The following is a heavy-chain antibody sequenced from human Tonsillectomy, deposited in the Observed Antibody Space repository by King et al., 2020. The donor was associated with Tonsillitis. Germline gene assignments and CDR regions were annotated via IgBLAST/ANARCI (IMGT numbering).Heavy chain of an antibody. CDR2: IIPHVHIT. CDR1: GGTFSAFA. D-gene: IGHD5-12*01. CDR3: SLYSDYDGHAFDI. V-gene: IGHV1-69*09. Sequence: VQLVESGAEVMKPGSSVTVSCKASGGTFSAFAINWVRQAPGQGLEWMGRIIPHVHITNYAQNFQGRVTIIADNFTSTVHMELSSLRSEDTAVYYCSLYSDYDGHAFDIWGQGTMVTVSS. J-gene: IGHJ3*02.